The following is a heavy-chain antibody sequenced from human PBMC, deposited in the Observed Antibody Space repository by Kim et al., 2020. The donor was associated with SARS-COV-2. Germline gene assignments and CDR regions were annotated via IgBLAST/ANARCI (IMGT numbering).Heavy chain of an antibody. CDR3: AKFLYYYGSSGYYNLDY. V-gene: IGHV3-23*01. D-gene: IGHD3-22*01. J-gene: IGHJ4*02. CDR1: GFTFSSYA. Sequence: GGSLRLSCAASGFTFSSYALSWVRQAPGKGLEWVSTISSGSSTYYADSVKGLFTTSRDNSKDTLYLQMNSLRAEDTAVYYCAKFLYYYGSSGYYNLDYWGQGTLVTVSS. CDR2: ISSGSST.